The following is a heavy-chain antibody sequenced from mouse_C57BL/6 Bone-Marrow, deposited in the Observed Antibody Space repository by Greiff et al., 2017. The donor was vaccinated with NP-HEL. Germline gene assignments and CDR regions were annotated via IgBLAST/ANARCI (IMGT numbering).Heavy chain of an antibody. J-gene: IGHJ2*01. CDR2: ISDGGSYT. Sequence: EVHLVESGGGLVKPGGSLKLSCAASGFTFSSYAMSWVRQTPEKRLTWVATISDGGSYTYYPDNVKGRFTISRDNAKNNLYLQMSHLKSEDTAMYYCARGGLRAFDYWGQGTTLTVSS. V-gene: IGHV5-4*01. CDR1: GFTFSSYA. CDR3: ARGGLRAFDY. D-gene: IGHD3-2*02.